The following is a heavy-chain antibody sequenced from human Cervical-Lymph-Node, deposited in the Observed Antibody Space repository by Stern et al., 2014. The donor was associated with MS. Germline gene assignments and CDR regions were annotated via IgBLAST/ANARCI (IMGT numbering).Heavy chain of an antibody. CDR3: ARDYCSGGSCYGYFQH. CDR2: IGSSRSTI. Sequence: EVQLVESGGGLVQPGGSLRLSCAASGFIFSSYTMNWVRQAPGKGLEWISYIGSSRSTIYYADSVKGRFTISRDNAKNALYLQMNSLRDEDTAVYYCARDYCSGGSCYGYFQHWGQGTLVTVSS. J-gene: IGHJ1*01. CDR1: GFIFSSYT. V-gene: IGHV3-48*02. D-gene: IGHD2-15*01.